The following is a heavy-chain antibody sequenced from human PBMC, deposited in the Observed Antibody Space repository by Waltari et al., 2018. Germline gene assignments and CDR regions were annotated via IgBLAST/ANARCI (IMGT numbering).Heavy chain of an antibody. V-gene: IGHV7-4-1*02. D-gene: IGHD2-15*01. CDR2: SNTNPGNP. J-gene: IGHJ3*02. CDR3: ARALGYCSGGSCQGGEDAFDI. CDR1: GYTFTSYA. Sequence: QVQLVQSGSELKKPGASVKVSCKASGYTFTSYAMNWVRQAPGQGLEWMGWSNTNPGNPTYAQGFTGLFVFALDTSVSTAYLQISSLKAEDTAVYYCARALGYCSGGSCQGGEDAFDIWGQGTMVTVSS.